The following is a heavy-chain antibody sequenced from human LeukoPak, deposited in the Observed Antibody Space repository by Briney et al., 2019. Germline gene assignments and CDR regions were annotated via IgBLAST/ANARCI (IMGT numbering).Heavy chain of an antibody. Sequence: GGSLRLSCAAPGFILSSYSMIWVRQAPGKGLEWVSSISSRSSYIYYADSVKGRFTISRDNAKNSLYLQMNSLRAEDTAVYYCARDETGSGGDYWGQGTLVTVSS. D-gene: IGHD2-15*01. V-gene: IGHV3-21*01. CDR2: ISSRSSYI. CDR1: GFILSSYS. CDR3: ARDETGSGGDY. J-gene: IGHJ4*02.